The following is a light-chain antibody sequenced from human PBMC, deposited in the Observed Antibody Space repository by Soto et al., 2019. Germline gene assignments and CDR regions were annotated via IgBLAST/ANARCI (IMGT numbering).Light chain of an antibody. CDR3: HQYDNWPPIT. J-gene: IGKJ5*01. V-gene: IGKV3-15*01. CDR2: GAS. CDR1: QSVRDN. Sequence: EIVMTQSPATLSVSPGERATLSCRASQSVRDNLAWYQQKPGQAPRLLIYGASTRATGIPVRFSGSGSGTEFTLTISSLQSEDFAVYYCHQYDNWPPITFGQGTRL.